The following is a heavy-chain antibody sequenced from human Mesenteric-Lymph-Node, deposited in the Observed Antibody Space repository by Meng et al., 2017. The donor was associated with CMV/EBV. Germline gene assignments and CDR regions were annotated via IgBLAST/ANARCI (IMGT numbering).Heavy chain of an antibody. CDR1: GYTFTSYG. D-gene: IGHD1-26*01. CDR2: ISAYNGNT. J-gene: IGHJ6*02. Sequence: ASVKVSCKASGYTFTSYGISWARQAPGQGLEWMGWISAYNGNTNYAQKLQGRVTMTTDTSTSTAYMELRSLRSDDTAVYYCARWELGPDYYYGMDVWGQGTTVTVSS. V-gene: IGHV1-18*01. CDR3: ARWELGPDYYYGMDV.